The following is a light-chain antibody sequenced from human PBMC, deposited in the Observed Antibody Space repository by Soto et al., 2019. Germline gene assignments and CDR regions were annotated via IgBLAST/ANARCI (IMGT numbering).Light chain of an antibody. CDR3: QQYAKMPLT. Sequence: DIQMTPSPSSLSASVGDRVTITCQASQDIRNYLNWYHQKPGKAPKLLIYDASNLETGVPSRFNGSGSGTDFTFTISSLQPEDIGTYYCQQYAKMPLTFGGGTKVEIK. J-gene: IGKJ4*01. V-gene: IGKV1-33*01. CDR1: QDIRNY. CDR2: DAS.